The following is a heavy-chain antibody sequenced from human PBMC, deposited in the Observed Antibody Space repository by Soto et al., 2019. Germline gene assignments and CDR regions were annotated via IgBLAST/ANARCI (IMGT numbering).Heavy chain of an antibody. CDR3: ARQPPSGGVIAPYYYYYGMDV. J-gene: IGHJ6*02. CDR2: IDPSDSYT. V-gene: IGHV5-10-1*01. Sequence: GESLKISCKGSGYSFTSYWISWVRQMPGKGLEWMGRIDPSDSYTNYSPSFQGHVTISADKSISTAYLQWSSLKASDTAMYYCARQPPSGGVIAPYYYYYGMDVWGQGTTVTVSS. D-gene: IGHD3-16*02. CDR1: GYSFTSYW.